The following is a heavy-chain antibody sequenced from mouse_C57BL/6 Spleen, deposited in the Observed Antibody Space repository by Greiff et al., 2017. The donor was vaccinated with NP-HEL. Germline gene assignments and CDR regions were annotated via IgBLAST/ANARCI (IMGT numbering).Heavy chain of an antibody. CDR1: GFTFSSYA. CDR3: ARELHYAMDY. V-gene: IGHV5-4*01. CDR2: ISDGGSYT. J-gene: IGHJ4*01. Sequence: EVMLVESGGGLVKPGGSLKLSCAASGFTFSSYAMSWVRQTPEKRLEWVATISDGGSYTYYPDNVKGRFTISRDNAKNNLYLQMSHLKSEDTAMYYCARELHYAMDYWGQGTSVTVSS.